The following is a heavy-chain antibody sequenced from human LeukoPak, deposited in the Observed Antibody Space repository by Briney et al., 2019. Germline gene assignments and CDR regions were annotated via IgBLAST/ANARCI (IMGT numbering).Heavy chain of an antibody. J-gene: IGHJ4*02. CDR2: INHSGST. D-gene: IGHD5-18*01. Sequence: NASETLSLTCAVYGGSFSGYYWSWIRQPPGKGLEWTGEINHSGSTNYNPSLKSRVTISVDASKNQFSLKLSSVTAADTAVYYCARGSRRGYSYRPPGYWGQGTLVTVSS. CDR1: GGSFSGYY. CDR3: ARGSRRGYSYRPPGY. V-gene: IGHV4-34*01.